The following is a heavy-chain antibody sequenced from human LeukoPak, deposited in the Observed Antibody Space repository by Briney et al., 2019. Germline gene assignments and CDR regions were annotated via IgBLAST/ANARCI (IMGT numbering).Heavy chain of an antibody. CDR2: INHSGNT. Sequence: PSETLSLTCAVYGGSFSGYYWSWIRQAPGKGLEWIGEINHSGNTNYNPSLKSRVTISVDTSKNQFSLMLSSVTAADTAVHYCARVDSGSYLPVDYWGQGTLVTVSS. D-gene: IGHD1-26*01. V-gene: IGHV4-34*09. CDR1: GGSFSGYY. J-gene: IGHJ4*02. CDR3: ARVDSGSYLPVDY.